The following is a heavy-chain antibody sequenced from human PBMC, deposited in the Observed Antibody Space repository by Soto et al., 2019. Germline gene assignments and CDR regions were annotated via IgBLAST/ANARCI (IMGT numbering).Heavy chain of an antibody. CDR1: GFTFSSYA. D-gene: IGHD3-22*01. CDR3: AKWHTYYYDSRGYAGFDC. Sequence: EVQVLESGGGLAQPGGSLRLSCEGSGFTFSSYAMTWVRQAPGKGLEWVSAMSGGDENTYYADSVKGRFTISRDNSKNTLYLQVNSLRVEDTATYYCAKWHTYYYDSRGYAGFDCWGRGTLVTVSS. V-gene: IGHV3-23*01. CDR2: MSGGDENT. J-gene: IGHJ4*02.